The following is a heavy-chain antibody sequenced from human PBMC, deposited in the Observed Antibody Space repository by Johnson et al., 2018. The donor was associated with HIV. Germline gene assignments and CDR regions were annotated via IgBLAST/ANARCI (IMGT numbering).Heavy chain of an antibody. V-gene: IGHV3-13*01. CDR3: ARDDLDSGGFLMAFSV. J-gene: IGHJ3*01. Sequence: VQLVESGGGVAQPGGSLRLSCAASGFTFRNHDMHWVRQATGKGLEWVSAIGPTGDTYYPGSVKGRFTISRENAKNSLYLQMNRLRVEDTAVYYCARDDLDSGGFLMAFSVWGQGTTVTVSS. D-gene: IGHD2-15*01. CDR2: IGPTGDT. CDR1: GFTFRNHD.